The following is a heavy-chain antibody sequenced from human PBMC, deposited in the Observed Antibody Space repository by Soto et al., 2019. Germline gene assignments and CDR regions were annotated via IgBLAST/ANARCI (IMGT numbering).Heavy chain of an antibody. D-gene: IGHD5-18*01. Sequence: QVQLVESGGGVVQPGRSLRLSCAASGFTFSSYAMHWVRQAPGKGLEWVAVISYDGSNKYYADSVKGRFTISRDNYKNTLYLQMNSMRAGDTAVYYCASLSYGINWFDPWAQGTLVTASS. CDR1: GFTFSSYA. J-gene: IGHJ5*02. CDR2: ISYDGSNK. CDR3: ASLSYGINWFDP. V-gene: IGHV3-30-3*01.